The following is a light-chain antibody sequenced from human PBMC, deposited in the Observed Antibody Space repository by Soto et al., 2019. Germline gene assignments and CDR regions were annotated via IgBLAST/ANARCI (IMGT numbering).Light chain of an antibody. CDR1: QSVRSSH. Sequence: EIVLTQSPGTLSLSPGERATLSCRASQSVRSSHLAWYQQMPGQAPRRLIYGASNRATGIPDRFSGSGSGTDFTLTISRLEPEDFAVYHCQQYSSSPLTFGGGTKVEI. V-gene: IGKV3-20*01. CDR2: GAS. CDR3: QQYSSSPLT. J-gene: IGKJ4*01.